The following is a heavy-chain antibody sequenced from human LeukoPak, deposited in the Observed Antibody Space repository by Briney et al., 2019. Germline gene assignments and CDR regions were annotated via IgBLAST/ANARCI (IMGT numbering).Heavy chain of an antibody. CDR1: GGSISSGGYY. V-gene: IGHV4-31*03. J-gene: IGHJ2*01. CDR2: IYYSGST. CDR3: AREAVAVTPYRYFDL. Sequence: PSETLSLTCTVSGGSISSGGYYWSWIRQHPGKGLEWIGYIYYSGSTYYNPSLKSRVTISVDTSKNQFSLKLSSVTAADTAVYYCAREAVAVTPYRYFDLWGRGTLVTVSS. D-gene: IGHD3-22*01.